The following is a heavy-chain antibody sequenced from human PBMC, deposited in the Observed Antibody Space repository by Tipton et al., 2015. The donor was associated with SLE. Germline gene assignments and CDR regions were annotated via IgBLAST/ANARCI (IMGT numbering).Heavy chain of an antibody. D-gene: IGHD3-22*01. CDR3: VRGPRGSSGYPS. Sequence: GSLRLSCAVSGGSISDSWWSWIRQPPGKGLEWIGEIDQSGSTNYNPSLKSRVTMSGDTSKNEFSLKLISVTAADTAVYYCVRGPRGSSGYPSWGRGTLVTVSS. CDR1: GGSISDSW. J-gene: IGHJ4*02. CDR2: IDQSGST. V-gene: IGHV4-4*02.